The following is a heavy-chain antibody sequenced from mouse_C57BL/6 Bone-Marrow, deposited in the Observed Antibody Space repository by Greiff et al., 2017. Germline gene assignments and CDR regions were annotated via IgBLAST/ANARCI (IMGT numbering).Heavy chain of an antibody. J-gene: IGHJ1*03. V-gene: IGHV3-1*01. D-gene: IGHD2-3*01. CDR3: ARDPGWLLPHWYFDV. CDR2: ISYSGST. CDR1: GYSITSGYD. Sequence: EVKLLESGPGMVKPSQSLSLTCTVTGYSITSGYDWHWIRHFPGNKLEWMGYISYSGSTNYNPSLKSRISITHDTSKNHFFLKLNSVTTEDTATYYCARDPGWLLPHWYFDVWGTGTTVTVSS.